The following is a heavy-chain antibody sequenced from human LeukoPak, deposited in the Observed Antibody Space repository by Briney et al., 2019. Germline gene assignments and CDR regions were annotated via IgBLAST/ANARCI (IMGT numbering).Heavy chain of an antibody. CDR2: ISYDGSNK. V-gene: IGHV3-30*18. J-gene: IGHJ4*02. CDR3: AKGPMYSSSWYGNY. CDR1: GFTFSSYG. Sequence: PGGSLRLSCAASGFTFSSYGMHWVCQAPGKGLEWVAVISYDGSNKYYADSVKGRFTISRDNSKNTLYLQMNSLRAEDTAVYYCAKGPMYSSSWYGNYWGQGTLVTVSS. D-gene: IGHD6-13*01.